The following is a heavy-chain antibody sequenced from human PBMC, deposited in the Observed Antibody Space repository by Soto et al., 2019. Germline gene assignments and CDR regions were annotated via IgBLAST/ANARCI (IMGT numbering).Heavy chain of an antibody. V-gene: IGHV3-74*01. CDR3: ARTQGY. CDR1: GFTFNNYW. Sequence: GGSLRLSCAASGFTFNNYWMHWVRQAPGKGLVWVSRINSDGTATSYADSVKGRFTISRDNAKNTVYLQMNSLTAEDTAMYYCARTQGYWGQGTLVTVSS. J-gene: IGHJ4*02. CDR2: INSDGTAT.